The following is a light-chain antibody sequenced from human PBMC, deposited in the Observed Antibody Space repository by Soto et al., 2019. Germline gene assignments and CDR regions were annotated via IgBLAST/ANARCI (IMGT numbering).Light chain of an antibody. Sequence: QSVLTQPPSVSGAPGQRVTISCTGSSSNIGAGYDVHWYQQLPGTAPKLLIYVNINRPSGVPDRFSGSKSGTSASLAITGLQAEDEADYYCQSYDSSLSVVFGGGTK. J-gene: IGLJ2*01. CDR3: QSYDSSLSVV. CDR2: VNI. V-gene: IGLV1-40*01. CDR1: SSNIGAGYD.